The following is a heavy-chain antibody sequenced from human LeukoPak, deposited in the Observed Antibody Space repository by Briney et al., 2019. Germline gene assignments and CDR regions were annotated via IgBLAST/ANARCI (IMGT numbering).Heavy chain of an antibody. Sequence: SETLSLTCTVSGGYISSYYWSWIRQPPGKGLEWIGYIYYSGSTNYSPSLKSRVTISIHTSKTHFSLELNSVTAADTAVYYCARSRLSGWMDYWGQGTLVTVSS. CDR3: ARSRLSGWMDY. V-gene: IGHV4-59*01. CDR2: IYYSGST. CDR1: GGYISSYY. J-gene: IGHJ4*02. D-gene: IGHD6-19*01.